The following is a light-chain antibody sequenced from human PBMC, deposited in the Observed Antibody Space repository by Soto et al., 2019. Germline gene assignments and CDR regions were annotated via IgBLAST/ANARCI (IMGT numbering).Light chain of an antibody. J-gene: IGKJ2*01. V-gene: IGKV3-20*01. CDR2: GAS. CDR3: HLYGSSPRYI. CDR1: QSVNSDY. Sequence: EIVLTQSPGTLSLSPGERATLSCRASQSVNSDYLAWYQQKPGQAPRLLIYGASTRATGIPDRFSGSGSGTGFTLTISRLEPEDFAVYYCHLYGSSPRYIFVKRTKLEIK.